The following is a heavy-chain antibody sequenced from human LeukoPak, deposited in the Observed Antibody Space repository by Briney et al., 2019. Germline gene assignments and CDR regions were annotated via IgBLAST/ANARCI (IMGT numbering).Heavy chain of an antibody. CDR1: GFTFSSYA. V-gene: IGHV3-30*04. CDR3: AIDPNWGTHS. J-gene: IGHJ4*02. Sequence: GGSLRLSCAASGFTFSSYAMHWVRQAPGKGLEWVAVISYDGSNKYYADSVKGRFTISRDNSKNALYLQMNSLRVEDTAVYYCAIDPNWGTHSWGQGVLVTVSS. D-gene: IGHD7-27*01. CDR2: ISYDGSNK.